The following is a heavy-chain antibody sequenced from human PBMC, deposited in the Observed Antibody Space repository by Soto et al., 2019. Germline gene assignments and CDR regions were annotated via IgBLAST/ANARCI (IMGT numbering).Heavy chain of an antibody. Sequence: PGGSLRLSCAASGFTFSSYAMSWVRQAPGKGLEWVSAISGSGGSTYYADSVKGRFTISRDNSKNTLYLQMNSLRAEDTAVYYCAKKETYYYDSSAPGAFDIWGQGTMVTVSS. V-gene: IGHV3-23*01. CDR1: GFTFSSYA. CDR2: ISGSGGST. D-gene: IGHD3-22*01. CDR3: AKKETYYYDSSAPGAFDI. J-gene: IGHJ3*02.